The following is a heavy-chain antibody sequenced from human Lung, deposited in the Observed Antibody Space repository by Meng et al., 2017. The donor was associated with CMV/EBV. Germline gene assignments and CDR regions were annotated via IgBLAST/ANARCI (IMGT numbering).Heavy chain of an antibody. D-gene: IGHD5-18*01. CDR3: ARWGVDTAMADYYYGMDV. Sequence: GESXKISCAASGFTFSSYAMHWVRQAPGKGLEWVAVISYDGSNKYYADPVKGRFTISRDNSKNTLYLQMNSLRAEDTAVYYCARWGVDTAMADYYYGMDVWGQGTXVNVYS. CDR2: ISYDGSNK. J-gene: IGHJ6*02. V-gene: IGHV3-30*04. CDR1: GFTFSSYA.